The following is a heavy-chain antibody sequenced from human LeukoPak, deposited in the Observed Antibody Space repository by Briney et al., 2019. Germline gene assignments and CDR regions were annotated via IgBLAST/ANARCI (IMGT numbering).Heavy chain of an antibody. V-gene: IGHV5-51*01. D-gene: IGHD3-22*01. CDR1: GYSFTSYW. Sequence: GESLNISCKGSGYSFTSYWIGWVRQMPGKGLEWMGIIYPGDSDTRYSPSFQGQVTISADKSISTAYLQWSSLKASDTAMYYCARAHFYDSSGYYHGDYWGQGTLVTVSS. CDR3: ARAHFYDSSGYYHGDY. CDR2: IYPGDSDT. J-gene: IGHJ4*01.